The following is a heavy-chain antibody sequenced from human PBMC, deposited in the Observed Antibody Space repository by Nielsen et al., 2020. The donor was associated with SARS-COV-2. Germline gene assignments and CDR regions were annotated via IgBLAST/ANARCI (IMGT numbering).Heavy chain of an antibody. CDR1: GYTFTGYY. CDR3: ARGYCTNGVCYHGMDV. J-gene: IGHJ6*02. Sequence: ASVKVSCKASGYTFTGYYMHWVRQAPGQGLEWMGRINPNSGGTNYAQKFQGRVTMTRDTSISTAYMELSSLRSEDTAVYYCARGYCTNGVCYHGMDVWGQGTTVTVSS. CDR2: INPNSGGT. V-gene: IGHV1-2*06. D-gene: IGHD2-8*01.